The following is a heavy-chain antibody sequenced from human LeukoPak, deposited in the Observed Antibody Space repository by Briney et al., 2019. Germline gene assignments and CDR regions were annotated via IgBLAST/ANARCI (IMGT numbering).Heavy chain of an antibody. CDR3: AKDNSYDILTGYYDY. CDR2: ISWNSGSI. J-gene: IGHJ4*02. V-gene: IGHV3-9*01. Sequence: GGSLRLSYAASGFTFDDYAMHWVRQAPGKGLEWVSGISWNSGSIGYADSVKGRFTISRDNAKNSLYLQMNSLRAEDTALYYCAKDNSYDILTGYYDYWGQGTLVTVSS. D-gene: IGHD3-9*01. CDR1: GFTFDDYA.